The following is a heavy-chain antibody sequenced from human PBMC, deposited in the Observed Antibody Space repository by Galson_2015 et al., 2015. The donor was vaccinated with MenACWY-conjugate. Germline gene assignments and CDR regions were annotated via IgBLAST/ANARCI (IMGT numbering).Heavy chain of an antibody. V-gene: IGHV3-23*01. CDR3: AKDAKGDFAVVPGAAGH. J-gene: IGHJ4*02. CDR2: IDGSGDTT. CDR1: RFSFSTYA. D-gene: IGHD3-3*01. Sequence: SLRLSCAASRFSFSTYAMSWVRQTPGKGLAWVSTIDGSGDTTYYADSVKGRFTISRDNSKNTLYLQMNSLRAEDTALYYCAKDAKGDFAVVPGAAGHWGQGTLVTVSS.